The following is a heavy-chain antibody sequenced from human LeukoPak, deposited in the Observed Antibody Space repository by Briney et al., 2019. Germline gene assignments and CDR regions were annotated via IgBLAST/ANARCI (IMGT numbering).Heavy chain of an antibody. Sequence: SVKVSCKASGFTFTSSAMQWVRQARGQRLEWIGWIVVGSGNTNYAQKFQERVTITRDMSTSTAYMELSSLRSEDTAVYYCAADHNYYGSGSSHTPAYYYYGMDVWGQGTTVTVSS. CDR1: GFTFTSSA. V-gene: IGHV1-58*02. J-gene: IGHJ6*02. D-gene: IGHD3-10*01. CDR3: AADHNYYGSGSSHTPAYYYYGMDV. CDR2: IVVGSGNT.